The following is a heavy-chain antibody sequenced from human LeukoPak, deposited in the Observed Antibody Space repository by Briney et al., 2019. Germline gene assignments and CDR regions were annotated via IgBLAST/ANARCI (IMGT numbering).Heavy chain of an antibody. D-gene: IGHD1-1*01. Sequence: MSSETLSLTCTVSGVSISSYYWSWIRQPPGKGLEWIGYIYYSGSTNYNPSLKSRVTISVDTSKNQFSLKLSSVTAADTAVYYCARIRRGYDDAFDIWGQGTMVTVSS. V-gene: IGHV4-59*01. CDR3: ARIRRGYDDAFDI. J-gene: IGHJ3*02. CDR1: GVSISSYY. CDR2: IYYSGST.